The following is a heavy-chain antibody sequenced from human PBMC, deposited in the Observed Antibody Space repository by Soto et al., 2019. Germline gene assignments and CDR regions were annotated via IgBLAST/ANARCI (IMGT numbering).Heavy chain of an antibody. CDR3: ASQRIAAAGTWFDY. CDR2: VYYSGST. J-gene: IGHJ4*02. V-gene: IGHV4-59*01. CDR1: GDSISNYY. Sequence: PSETLSLTCTVSGDSISNYYWSWIRQPPGKGLEWIAYVYYSGSTNYNPSLKSRVTISVATSMNQFSLKLSSVTAADTAVYYCASQRIAAAGTWFDYWGQGTLVTVSS. D-gene: IGHD6-13*01.